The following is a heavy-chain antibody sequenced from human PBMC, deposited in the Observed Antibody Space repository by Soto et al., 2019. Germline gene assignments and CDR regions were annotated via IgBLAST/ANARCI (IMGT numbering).Heavy chain of an antibody. CDR3: AKVVRRHYDLWSGPDY. CDR1: GFTFSSYA. D-gene: IGHD3-3*01. CDR2: ISGSGGST. J-gene: IGHJ4*02. Sequence: GGSLRLSCAASGFTFSSYAMSWVRQAPGKGLEWVSAISGSGGSTYYADSVKGRFTISRDNSKNTLYLQMNSLRAEDTAVYYCAKVVRRHYDLWSGPDYWGKGTPVTVSS. V-gene: IGHV3-23*01.